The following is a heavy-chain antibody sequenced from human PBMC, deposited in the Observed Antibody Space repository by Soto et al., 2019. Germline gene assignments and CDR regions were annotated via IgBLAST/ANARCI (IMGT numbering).Heavy chain of an antibody. CDR3: TKWDGYADV. CDR2: IKQDGSET. J-gene: IGHJ6*02. V-gene: IGHV3-7*03. CDR1: GFTVSSCA. Sequence: RLSCVASGFTVSSCAMTWVRQAPGKGLEWVANIKQDGSETNYVDSVKGRFTISRDNAKNSLYLEMNNLRVEDTAIYYCTKWDGYADVWGQGTTVTVSS. D-gene: IGHD1-26*01.